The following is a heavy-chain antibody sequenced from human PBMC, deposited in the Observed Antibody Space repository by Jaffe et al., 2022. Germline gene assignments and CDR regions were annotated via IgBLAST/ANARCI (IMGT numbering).Heavy chain of an antibody. Sequence: EVQLVESGGGLVQPGGSLRLSCAASGFTVSSNYMSWVRQAPGKGLEWVSVIYSGGSTYYADSVKGRFTISRDNSKNTLYLQMNSLRAEDTAVYYCARSAYCGGDCYLNAFDIWGQGTMVTVSS. D-gene: IGHD2-21*02. CDR2: IYSGGST. CDR3: ARSAYCGGDCYLNAFDI. CDR1: GFTVSSNY. J-gene: IGHJ3*02. V-gene: IGHV3-66*02.